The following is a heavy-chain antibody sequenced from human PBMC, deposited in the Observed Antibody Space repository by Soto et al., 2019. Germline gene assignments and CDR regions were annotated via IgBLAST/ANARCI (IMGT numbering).Heavy chain of an antibody. CDR1: GYSFPAYW. V-gene: IGHV5-51*01. Sequence: GESLKISCQGFGYSFPAYWIAWVRQMPGKGLEWMGIIYPADSDTKYSPSFQGQVTISADKSIDTAYLQWSSLKASDTATYYCARINSTRHYHHYYDMNVWGQGTTVTVSS. CDR3: ARINSTRHYHHYYDMNV. J-gene: IGHJ6*02. CDR2: IYPADSDT.